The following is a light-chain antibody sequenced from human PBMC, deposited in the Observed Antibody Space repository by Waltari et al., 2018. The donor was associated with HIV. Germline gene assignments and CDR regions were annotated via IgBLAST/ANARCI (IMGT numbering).Light chain of an antibody. Sequence: QSALTQPHSVSGSPGQSLTISCTGTSSYVDTFVSWYQHPPGKAPNVSIYDVSQRPSGVPDRFSGSKAGNTAFRTISGLQAEDEAEYHCCSHAGNRIFAFGTGTKVTVL. CDR3: CSHAGNRIFA. CDR2: DVS. V-gene: IGLV2-11*01. CDR1: SSYVDTF. J-gene: IGLJ1*01.